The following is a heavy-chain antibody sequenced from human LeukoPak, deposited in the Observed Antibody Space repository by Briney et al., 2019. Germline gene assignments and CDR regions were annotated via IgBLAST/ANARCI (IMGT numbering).Heavy chain of an antibody. D-gene: IGHD3-10*01. CDR1: GFTFSNYE. J-gene: IGHJ5*02. CDR3: ARSYYGSGINWFDP. V-gene: IGHV3-48*03. CDR2: ISSTGTTI. Sequence: SGGSLRLSCAASGFTFSNYEMNWVRQAPGKGLEWVSYISSTGTTIYYADSVKGRFTISRDNAKNSLFLQMNSLRAEDTAVYYCARSYYGSGINWFDPWGQGTLVTVSS.